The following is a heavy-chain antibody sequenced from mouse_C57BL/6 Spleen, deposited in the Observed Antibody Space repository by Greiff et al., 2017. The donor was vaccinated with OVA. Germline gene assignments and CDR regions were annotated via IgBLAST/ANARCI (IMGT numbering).Heavy chain of an antibody. CDR2: ISSGSSTI. J-gene: IGHJ4*01. D-gene: IGHD2-3*01. Sequence: DVHLVESGGGLVKPGGSLKLSCAASGFTFSDYGMHWVRQAPEKGLEWVAYISSGSSTIYYADTVKGRFTISRDNAKNTLFLQMTSLRSEDTAMYYCARADGYYYAMDYWGQGTSVTVSS. CDR1: GFTFSDYG. V-gene: IGHV5-17*01. CDR3: ARADGYYYAMDY.